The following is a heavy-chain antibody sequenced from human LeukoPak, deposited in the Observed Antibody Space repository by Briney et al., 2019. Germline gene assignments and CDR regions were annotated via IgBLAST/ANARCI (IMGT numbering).Heavy chain of an antibody. CDR1: GYTFTGYY. CDR2: INPNSGGT. CDR3: ARRYYDSGGYYYYP. Sequence: ASVKVSCKASGYTFTGYYMHWVRQAPGQGLEWMGCINPNSGGTNYAQKFQGRVTMTRDTSISTVYMELSRLRSDDTAVYYCARRYYDSGGYYYYPWGQGTLVTVSS. V-gene: IGHV1-2*02. J-gene: IGHJ5*02. D-gene: IGHD3-22*01.